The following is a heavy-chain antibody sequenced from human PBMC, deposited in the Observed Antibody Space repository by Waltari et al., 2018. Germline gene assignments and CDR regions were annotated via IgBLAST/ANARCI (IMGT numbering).Heavy chain of an antibody. J-gene: IGHJ5*02. CDR1: GFTFSSYW. CDR2: IKQDGGEK. D-gene: IGHD5-12*01. Sequence: EVQLVESGGGLVQPGGSLRLSCAASGFTFSSYWMSWVRQAPWKGLGWVANIKQDGGEKYYVDSVKGRFTISRDNAKNSLYLQMNSLRAEDTAVYYCARGGYDWWFDPWGQGTLVTVSS. V-gene: IGHV3-7*01. CDR3: ARGGYDWWFDP.